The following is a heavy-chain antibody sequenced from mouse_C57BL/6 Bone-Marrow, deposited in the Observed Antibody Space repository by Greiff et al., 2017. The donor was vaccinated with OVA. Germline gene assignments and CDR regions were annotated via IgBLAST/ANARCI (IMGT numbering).Heavy chain of an antibody. D-gene: IGHD1-1*01. CDR2: IDPSDSYT. J-gene: IGHJ2*01. CDR1: GYTFTSYW. CDR3: ARILRLRDY. V-gene: IGHV1-59*01. Sequence: QVQLQQPGAELVRPGTSVKLSCKASGYTFTSYWMHWVKQRPGQGLEWIGVIDPSDSYTNYNQKFKGKATLTVDTSSSTAYMQLSSLTSEDSAVYYCARILRLRDYWGQGTTLTVSS.